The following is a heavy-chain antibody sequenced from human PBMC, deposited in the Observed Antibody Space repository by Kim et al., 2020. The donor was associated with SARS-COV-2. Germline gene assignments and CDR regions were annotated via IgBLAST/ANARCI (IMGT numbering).Heavy chain of an antibody. J-gene: IGHJ3*02. D-gene: IGHD3-10*01. Sequence: SETLSLTCAVSGGSISSSNWWSWVRQPPGKGLEWIGEIYHSGSTNYNPSLKSRVTISVDKSKNQLSLKLSSVTAADTAVYYCASFGNNYGSGSFDIWGQGTMVTVSS. CDR1: GGSISSSNW. CDR3: ASFGNNYGSGSFDI. V-gene: IGHV4-4*02. CDR2: IYHSGST.